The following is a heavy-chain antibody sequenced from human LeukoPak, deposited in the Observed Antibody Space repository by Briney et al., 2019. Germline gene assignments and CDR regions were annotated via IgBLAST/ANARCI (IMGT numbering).Heavy chain of an antibody. J-gene: IGHJ5*02. CDR3: ARHAGAYYYDSSGSWFDP. D-gene: IGHD3-22*01. CDR2: IYPGDSDT. Sequence: GESLKISCKASGYTFTGDWIGWVRQMPGKGLEWMGIIYPGDSDTRYSPSFQGQVTISADKSISTAYLQWSSLKASDTAMYYCARHAGAYYYDSSGSWFDPWGQGTLVTVSS. V-gene: IGHV5-51*01. CDR1: GYTFTGDW.